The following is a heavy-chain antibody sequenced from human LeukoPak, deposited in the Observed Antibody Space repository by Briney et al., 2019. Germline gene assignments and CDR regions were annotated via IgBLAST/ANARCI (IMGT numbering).Heavy chain of an antibody. CDR2: IYSGGST. CDR1: GFTVSSNY. CDR3: ARDLMGDAFDI. J-gene: IGHJ3*02. Sequence: GGSLRLSCAASGFTVSSNYMSWVRQAPGKGLEWVPVIYSGGSTYYADSVKGRFTISRDNSKNTLYLQMNSLRAEDTAVYYCARDLMGDAFDIWGQGTMVTVSS. V-gene: IGHV3-66*02.